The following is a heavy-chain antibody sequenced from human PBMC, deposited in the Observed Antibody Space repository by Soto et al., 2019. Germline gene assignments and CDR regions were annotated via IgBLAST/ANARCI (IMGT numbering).Heavy chain of an antibody. D-gene: IGHD6-19*01. CDR3: ARGAEYQYSSGWYDFDY. CDR1: GFTFSSYS. V-gene: IGHV3-21*01. Sequence: GGSLRLSCAASGFTFSSYSMNWVRQAPGKGLEWVSSISSSSSYIYYADSVKGRFTISRDNAKNSLYLQMNSLRAEDTAVYYCARGAEYQYSSGWYDFDYWGQGTLVTVSS. J-gene: IGHJ4*02. CDR2: ISSSSSYI.